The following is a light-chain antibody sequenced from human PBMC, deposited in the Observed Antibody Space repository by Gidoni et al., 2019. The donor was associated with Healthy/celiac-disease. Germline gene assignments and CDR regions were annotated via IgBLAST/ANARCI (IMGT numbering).Light chain of an antibody. CDR2: WAS. CDR3: QQYYSTPRT. V-gene: IGKV4-1*01. CDR1: QSVLYSSKNKNY. J-gene: IGKJ2*01. Sequence: DIVMTQSPASLAVSLGERATNTRKSSQSVLYSSKNKNYLAWYQQKPGQPPKLLIVWASTRESGVPDRFSGSGSGTDFTLTISSLQAEDVAVYYCQQYYSTPRTFGQGTKLEIK.